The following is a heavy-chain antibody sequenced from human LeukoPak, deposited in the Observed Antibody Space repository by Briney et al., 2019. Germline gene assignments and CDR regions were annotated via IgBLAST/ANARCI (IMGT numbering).Heavy chain of an antibody. CDR1: GGTFSSYA. J-gene: IGHJ4*02. CDR2: IIPIFGTA. Sequence: ASVKVSCKASGGTFSSYAISWVRQAPGQGLEWMGGIIPIFGTANYAQKFQGRVTITADESTSTAYMELSSLRSEETAVYYCAREEYYDSSGYRDYWGQGTLVTVSS. CDR3: AREEYYDSSGYRDY. D-gene: IGHD3-22*01. V-gene: IGHV1-69*13.